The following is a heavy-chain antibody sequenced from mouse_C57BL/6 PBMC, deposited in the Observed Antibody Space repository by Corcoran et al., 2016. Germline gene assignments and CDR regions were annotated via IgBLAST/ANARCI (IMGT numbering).Heavy chain of an antibody. J-gene: IGHJ4*01. V-gene: IGHV1-75*01. D-gene: IGHD2-4*01. Sequence: QVQLQQSGPELVKPGASVKISCKASGYTFTDYYINWVKQRPGQGLEWIGWIFPGSGSTYYNEKFKGKATLTVDKSSSTAYMLLSSLTSEDSAVYFCARRGTYDYELTGYAMDYWGQGTSVTVSS. CDR3: ARRGTYDYELTGYAMDY. CDR2: IFPGSGST. CDR1: GYTFTDYY.